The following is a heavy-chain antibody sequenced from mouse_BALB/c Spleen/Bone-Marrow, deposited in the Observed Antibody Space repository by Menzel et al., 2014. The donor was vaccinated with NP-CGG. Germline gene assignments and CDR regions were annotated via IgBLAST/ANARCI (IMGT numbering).Heavy chain of an antibody. Sequence: VQLQQSGAELVKPGASVKLSCTASGFNIKDTYMHWVQQRPEQGLEWIGRIDPANGNTKYDPKFQGKATITADTSSNTAYLQLSSLTSEDTAVYSCARSEGDGTPAFWGQGTLVTVSA. D-gene: IGHD4-1*01. CDR1: GFNIKDTY. J-gene: IGHJ3*01. CDR3: ARSEGDGTPAF. CDR2: IDPANGNT. V-gene: IGHV14-3*02.